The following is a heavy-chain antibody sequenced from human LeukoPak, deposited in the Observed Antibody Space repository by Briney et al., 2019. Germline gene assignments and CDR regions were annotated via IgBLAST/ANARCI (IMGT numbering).Heavy chain of an antibody. D-gene: IGHD3-16*02. CDR2: ISSNGGST. V-gene: IGHV3-64D*06. CDR3: VKVGDYVWGSYRYTSRRPRFDY. CDR1: GFTFSNYT. Sequence: PGGSLRPSCSASGFTFSNYTMHWVRQAPGKGLEYVSSISSNGGSTYYADSVKGRFTISRDNSKNTLYLQMSSLRAEDTAVYYCVKVGDYVWGSYRYTSRRPRFDYWGQGTLVTVSS. J-gene: IGHJ4*02.